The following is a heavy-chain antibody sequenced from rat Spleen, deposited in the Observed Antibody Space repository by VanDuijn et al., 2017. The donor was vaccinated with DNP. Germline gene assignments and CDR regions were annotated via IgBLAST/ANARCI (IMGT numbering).Heavy chain of an antibody. V-gene: IGHV3-1*01. J-gene: IGHJ2*01. CDR1: GYSIISGY. CDR3: ARWSDYFDY. CDR2: ISYSGST. Sequence: EVQLQESGPGLVKPSQSLSLTCSVTGYSIISGYRWNWIRRFPGNKMEWVGHISYSGSTSYNPSLKSRISITRDTSKNQFFLHLNSVTTEDTATYYCARWSDYFDYWGQGVMVTVSS.